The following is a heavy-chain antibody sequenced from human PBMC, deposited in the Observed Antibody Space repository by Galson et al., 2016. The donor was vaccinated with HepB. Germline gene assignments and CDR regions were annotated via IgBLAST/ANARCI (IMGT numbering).Heavy chain of an antibody. V-gene: IGHV4-38-2*02. J-gene: IGHJ4*02. CDR2: IYHSGTT. Sequence: ETLSLTCTVSGYPISSGYYWVWIRQPPGKDLEWIGSIYHSGTTYYNPSLKSRVTLSLDTSKNQFSLNLSSVTAADTAVYYCARDMEAAAGSLDVDYWGQGTLVTVSS. D-gene: IGHD6-13*01. CDR1: GYPISSGYY. CDR3: ARDMEAAAGSLDVDY.